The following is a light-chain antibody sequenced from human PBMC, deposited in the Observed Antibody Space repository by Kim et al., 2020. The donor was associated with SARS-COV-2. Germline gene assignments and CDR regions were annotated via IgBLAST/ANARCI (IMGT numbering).Light chain of an antibody. CDR2: DAS. CDR3: QQFNNYPLT. Sequence: AIKLTQAPSSLSASVGDRVTITCRASQGISSALAWYQQKPGKAPKLLIYDASSLESGVPSRFSGSGSGTEFTLSISSLQPEDFATYYCQQFNNYPLTFGGGTKVDIK. CDR1: QGISSA. V-gene: IGKV1D-13*01. J-gene: IGKJ4*01.